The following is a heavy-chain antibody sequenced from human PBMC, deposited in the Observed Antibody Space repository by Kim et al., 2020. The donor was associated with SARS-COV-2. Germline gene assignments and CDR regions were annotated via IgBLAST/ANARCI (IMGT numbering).Heavy chain of an antibody. J-gene: IGHJ6*02. Sequence: GGSLRLSCAASGFTFSSYWMHWVRQAPGKGLVWVSRINSDGSSTSYADSVKGRFTISRDNAKNTLYLQMNSLRAEDTAVYYCVRGSAADYYYYYGMDVWGQGPTVTVSS. CDR2: INSDGSST. CDR1: GFTFSSYW. V-gene: IGHV3-74*01. CDR3: VRGSAADYYYYYGMDV. D-gene: IGHD3-10*01.